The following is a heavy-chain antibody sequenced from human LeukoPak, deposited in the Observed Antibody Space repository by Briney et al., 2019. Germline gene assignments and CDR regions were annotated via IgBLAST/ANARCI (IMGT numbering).Heavy chain of an antibody. J-gene: IGHJ5*02. CDR2: INPSGGTT. Sequence: ASVTVSCKASGYSFTGSYMHWVRQAPGQGLEWMGIINPSGGTTNYAQKFQGRVTMTRDTSTSTVYIDLTSLRSEDTAVHHCARRAGYAFYTWGQGTLVTVSS. CDR1: GYSFTGSY. D-gene: IGHD2/OR15-2a*01. CDR3: ARRAGYAFYT. V-gene: IGHV1-46*01.